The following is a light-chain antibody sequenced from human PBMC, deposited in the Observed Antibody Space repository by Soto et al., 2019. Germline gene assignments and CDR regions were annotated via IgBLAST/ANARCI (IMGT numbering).Light chain of an antibody. CDR2: DAS. J-gene: IGKJ3*01. CDR1: QGVSTNY. CDR3: HQYGSPPFT. Sequence: EIVLTQSPGTLSLSPGDRATLSCRASQGVSTNYLAWYQQSLGQAPRLLIYDASTRATGIPDRFSGVGSGTDFTLTISRLEPEDFAVYYCHQYGSPPFTFGPGTKVDIK. V-gene: IGKV3-20*01.